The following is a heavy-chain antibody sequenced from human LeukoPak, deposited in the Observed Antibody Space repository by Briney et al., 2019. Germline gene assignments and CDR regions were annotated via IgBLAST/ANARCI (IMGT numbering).Heavy chain of an antibody. Sequence: GRSLRLSCAASGFTFSSYAMHWVRQAPGKGLEWVAVISYDGSNKYYADSVKGRFTISRDNSKNTLYLQMNSLRAEDTAVHYCARDPGDNSGYYDAFQHWGQGTLVTVSS. V-gene: IGHV3-30*04. J-gene: IGHJ1*01. CDR1: GFTFSSYA. CDR3: ARDPGDNSGYYDAFQH. D-gene: IGHD3-22*01. CDR2: ISYDGSNK.